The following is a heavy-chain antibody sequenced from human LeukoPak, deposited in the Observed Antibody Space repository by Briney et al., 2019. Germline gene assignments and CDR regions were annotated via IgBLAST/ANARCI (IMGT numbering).Heavy chain of an antibody. CDR2: IYYRGST. CDR1: GGSISSSSYY. CDR3: ARLARKNYDFWSGYYTDGY. J-gene: IGHJ4*01. D-gene: IGHD3-3*01. V-gene: IGHV4-39*01. Sequence: SETLSLTCTVSGGSISSSSYYWGWIRHPPGKGLEWIGSIYYRGSTYYNPSLKSRVTISVDTSTTQSSLKLSSVTAADTAVYYCARLARKNYDFWSGYYTDGYWGHGTLVTVSS.